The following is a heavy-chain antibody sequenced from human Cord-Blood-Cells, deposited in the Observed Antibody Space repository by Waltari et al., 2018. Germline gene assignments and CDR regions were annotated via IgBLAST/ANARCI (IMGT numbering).Heavy chain of an antibody. CDR3: ARGGEDNWFDP. D-gene: IGHD3-10*01. J-gene: IGHJ5*02. Sequence: QVQLQQWGAGLLKPSETLSLTCAVYGGAFSGYYWSWIRQPPGKGLEWIGEINQSGSTTYNPSPKSRVTLTVDTSKNQFSLKLSSVTAADTAVYYCARGGEDNWFDPWGQGTLVTVSS. CDR1: GGAFSGYY. CDR2: INQSGST. V-gene: IGHV4-34*01.